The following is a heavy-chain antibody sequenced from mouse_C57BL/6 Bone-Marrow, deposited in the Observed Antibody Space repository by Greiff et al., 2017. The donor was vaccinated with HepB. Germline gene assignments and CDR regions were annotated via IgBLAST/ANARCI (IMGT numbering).Heavy chain of an antibody. J-gene: IGHJ2*01. Sequence: EVMLVESGGGLVKPGGSLKLSCAASGFTFSSYAMSWVRQTPEKRLEWVATISDGGSYTYYPDNVKGRFTISRDNAKNNLYLQMSHLKSEDTAMYYCARDKRSQLDYWGQGTTLTVSS. CDR2: ISDGGSYT. V-gene: IGHV5-4*01. CDR1: GFTFSSYA. CDR3: ARDKRSQLDY.